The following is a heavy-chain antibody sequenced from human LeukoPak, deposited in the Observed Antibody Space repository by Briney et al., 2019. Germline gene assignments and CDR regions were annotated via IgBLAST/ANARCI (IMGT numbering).Heavy chain of an antibody. D-gene: IGHD3-10*01. V-gene: IGHV3-33*01. CDR3: ARDEAITMVRGVPGY. CDR1: GFTFSSYG. Sequence: GGSLRLSCAASGFTFSSYGMHWVRQAPGKGLEWVAVIWYDGSNKYYADSVKGRFTISRDNSKNTLYLQMNSLRAEDTAVYYCARDEAITMVRGVPGYWGQGTLVTVSS. CDR2: IWYDGSNK. J-gene: IGHJ4*02.